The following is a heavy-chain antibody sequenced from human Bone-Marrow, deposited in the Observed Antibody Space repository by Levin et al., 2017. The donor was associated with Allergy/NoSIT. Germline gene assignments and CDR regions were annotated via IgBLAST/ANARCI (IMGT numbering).Heavy chain of an antibody. CDR2: ISFDGNEK. CDR1: GFIFRNYA. CDR3: VKGAKFSSGSNYFYYYMDV. Sequence: GSLKISCVASGFIFRNYAMHWVRQAPGKGLEWVARISFDGNEKYYVQSVKGRFTIFRDNSKNTLYLQMSSLNTEDTAVYYCVKGAKFSSGSNYFYYYMDVWGKGTTVSVS. J-gene: IGHJ6*03. V-gene: IGHV3-30*18. D-gene: IGHD6-19*01.